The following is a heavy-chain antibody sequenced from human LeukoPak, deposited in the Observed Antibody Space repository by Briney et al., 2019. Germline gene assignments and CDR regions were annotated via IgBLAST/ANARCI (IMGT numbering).Heavy chain of an antibody. Sequence: ASVKVSCKASGYSFTSYGITWVRQAPGQGLEWMGWINPYNGNTNYAQKLQGRVTMTTDTSTSTAYMDLRSLRSDDTAVYCCARERSGWFLSDWGQGTLVTVSS. CDR2: INPYNGNT. D-gene: IGHD6-19*01. CDR3: ARERSGWFLSD. J-gene: IGHJ4*02. CDR1: GYSFTSYG. V-gene: IGHV1-18*01.